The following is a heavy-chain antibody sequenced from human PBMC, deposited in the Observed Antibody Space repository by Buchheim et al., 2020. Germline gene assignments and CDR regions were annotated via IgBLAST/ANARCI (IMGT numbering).Heavy chain of an antibody. CDR3: SHCSSTSCYYYGMDV. CDR1: GYSFTSYW. J-gene: IGHJ6*02. CDR2: IDPSDSYT. V-gene: IGHV5-10-1*03. D-gene: IGHD2-2*01. Sequence: EVQLVQSGAEVKKPGESLRISCKGSGYSFTSYWISWVRQMPGKGLEWMGRIDPSDSYTNYSPSFQGNVTISADKSISNAYLQWSSLKASDTTMYYCSHCSSTSCYYYGMDVWGQGTT.